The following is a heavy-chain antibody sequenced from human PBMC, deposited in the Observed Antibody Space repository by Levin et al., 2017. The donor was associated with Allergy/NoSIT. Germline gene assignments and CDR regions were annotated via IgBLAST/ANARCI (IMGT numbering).Heavy chain of an antibody. CDR1: GFTLSDHY. V-gene: IGHV3-72*01. Sequence: GESLKISCAASGFTLSDHYMDWVRQAPGKGLEWVGRTRNKANSYTTEYAASVKGRFTISRDESKNSLYLQMNSLKTEDTAVYYCARGPSIPGNFQELDYWGQGTLVTVS. J-gene: IGHJ4*02. CDR2: TRNKANSYTT. D-gene: IGHD4-23*01. CDR3: ARGPSIPGNFQELDY.